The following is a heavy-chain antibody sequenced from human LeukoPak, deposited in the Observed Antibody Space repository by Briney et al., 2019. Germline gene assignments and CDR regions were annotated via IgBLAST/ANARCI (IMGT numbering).Heavy chain of an antibody. Sequence: PGGSLRLSCAASGFTFSSYWMHWVRQAPGKGLVWVSRINTDGSSTSYADSVKGRFTISRDNSKNTLYLQMNSLRAEDTAVYYCAKDWVNPRYFDYWGQGTLVTVSS. CDR2: INTDGSST. V-gene: IGHV3-74*01. CDR1: GFTFSSYW. J-gene: IGHJ4*02. CDR3: AKDWVNPRYFDY. D-gene: IGHD1-14*01.